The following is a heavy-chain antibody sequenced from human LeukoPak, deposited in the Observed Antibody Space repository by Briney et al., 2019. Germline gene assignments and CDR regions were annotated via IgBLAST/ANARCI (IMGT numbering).Heavy chain of an antibody. D-gene: IGHD3-22*01. Sequence: GSSVKVSCKASGGTFSRYAISWVRQARGQGLERMGGIIPLFGTAKYAQKFQGRVTITADESTTTAYMELRSLRSEDTAVYYCAREWDFESSGYYYYYWGQGTLVTVSS. CDR1: GGTFSRYA. CDR2: IIPLFGTA. V-gene: IGHV1-69*01. CDR3: AREWDFESSGYYYYY. J-gene: IGHJ4*02.